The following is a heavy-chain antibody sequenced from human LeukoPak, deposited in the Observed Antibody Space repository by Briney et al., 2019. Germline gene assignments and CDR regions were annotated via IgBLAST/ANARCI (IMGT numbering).Heavy chain of an antibody. CDR3: AKDDVAARHWYFDY. CDR1: GFTFSSYA. J-gene: IGHJ4*02. V-gene: IGHV3-23*01. D-gene: IGHD6-6*01. CDR2: ISGSGGST. Sequence: GGSLRLSCAASGFTFSSYAMSWVRRAPGKGLEWVSAISGSGGSTYYADSVKGRFTISRDNSKNTLYLQMNSLRAEDTAVYYCAKDDVAARHWYFDYWGQGTLVTVSS.